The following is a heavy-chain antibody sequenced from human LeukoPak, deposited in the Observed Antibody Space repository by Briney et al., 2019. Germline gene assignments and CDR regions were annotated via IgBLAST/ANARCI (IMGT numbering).Heavy chain of an antibody. J-gene: IGHJ4*02. CDR2: ISAYNGNT. D-gene: IGHD3-22*01. CDR3: ATEHYYDSSGYSPY. CDR1: GYTFTSYG. Sequence: ASVKVSCKASGYTFTSYGISWVRQAPGQGLEWMGWISAYNGNTNYAQKLQGRVTMTTDTSTSTAYMELRSLRSDDTAVYYCATEHYYDSSGYSPYWGQATLVTVSS. V-gene: IGHV1-18*01.